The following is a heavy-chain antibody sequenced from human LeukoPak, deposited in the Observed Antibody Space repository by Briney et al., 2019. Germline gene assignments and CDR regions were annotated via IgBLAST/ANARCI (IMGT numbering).Heavy chain of an antibody. D-gene: IGHD2-2*01. Sequence: PSETLSLTCTVSGGSISSGSYYWSWIRQPAGKGLEWIGRIYTSGSTNYNPSLKSRVTISVDTSKNQFSLKLSSVTAADTAVYYCARGSYCSSTSCYHSFGYYYYYMDVWGKGTTVTISS. V-gene: IGHV4-61*02. CDR1: GGSISSGSYY. CDR3: ARGSYCSSTSCYHSFGYYYYYMDV. CDR2: IYTSGST. J-gene: IGHJ6*03.